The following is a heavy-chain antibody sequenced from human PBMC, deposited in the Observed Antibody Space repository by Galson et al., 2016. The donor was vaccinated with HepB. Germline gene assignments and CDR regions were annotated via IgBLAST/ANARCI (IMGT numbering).Heavy chain of an antibody. CDR2: ISSSGSYI. J-gene: IGHJ1*01. CDR3: ARSPQIRVWRRYDYFQY. Sequence: SLRLSCAASGFTFSSYNMNWVRQAPGKGLEWVSSISSSGSYIYYADVVKGRFTISRDNAKNSLYLQMNSLRAEDTAVYYCARSPQIRVWRRYDYFQYWGQGSLVTVSS. V-gene: IGHV3-21*01. CDR1: GFTFSSYN. D-gene: IGHD3-3*01.